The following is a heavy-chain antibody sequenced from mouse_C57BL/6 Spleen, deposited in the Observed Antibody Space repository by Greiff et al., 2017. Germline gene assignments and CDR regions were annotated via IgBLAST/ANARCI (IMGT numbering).Heavy chain of an antibody. D-gene: IGHD3-1*01. J-gene: IGHJ3*01. CDR3: ARFHSSTGAY. Sequence: QVQLKQPGAELVKPGASVKLSCKASGYTFTSYWMQWVKQRPGQGLEWIGEIDPSDSYTNYNQKFKGKATLTVDTSASTAYMQLSSLTSEDSAVYYCARFHSSTGAYWGQGTLVTVSA. CDR1: GYTFTSYW. V-gene: IGHV1-50*01. CDR2: IDPSDSYT.